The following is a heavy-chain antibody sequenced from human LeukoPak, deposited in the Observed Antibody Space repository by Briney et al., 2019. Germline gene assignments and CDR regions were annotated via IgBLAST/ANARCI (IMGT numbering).Heavy chain of an antibody. Sequence: SETLSLTCTVSGYSISSGYYGGWIRQPPGKGLEWRGSIYHSGSTYYNPSLKSRVTISVVTSTNQFSRKLSAVTAADTGVYSCARFAYGGNPGWFDPWGQGTLVTVS. CDR1: GYSISSGYY. V-gene: IGHV4-38-2*02. CDR2: IYHSGST. D-gene: IGHD4-23*01. J-gene: IGHJ5*02. CDR3: ARFAYGGNPGWFDP.